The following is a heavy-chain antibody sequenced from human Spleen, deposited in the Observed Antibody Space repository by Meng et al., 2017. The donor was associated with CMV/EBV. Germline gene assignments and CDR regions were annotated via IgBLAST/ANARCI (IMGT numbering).Heavy chain of an antibody. CDR1: GGSIISSSYY. CDR3: ARGSIVSPRFDS. CDR2: LYHTGST. D-gene: IGHD5/OR15-5a*01. V-gene: IGHV4-39*07. J-gene: IGHJ4*02. Sequence: SETLSLTCTVSGGSIISSSYYWGWTRQPPGKGLEWIGSLYHTGSTQYNPSLKSRVTISVDTSKNQFSLKLRSVTAADTAVYYCARGSIVSPRFDSWGQGSLVTVSS.